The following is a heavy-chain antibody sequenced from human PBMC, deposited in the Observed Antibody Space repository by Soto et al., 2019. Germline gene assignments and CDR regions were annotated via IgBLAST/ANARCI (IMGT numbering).Heavy chain of an antibody. D-gene: IGHD3-10*01. Sequence: GESLKISCKGSGYSFTSYWIGWVRQMPGKGLEWMGIIYPGDSDTRYSPSFQGQVTISADKSISTAYLQWSSLKASDTAMYYCARPMVRGSKVYYYYGMDVWGQGTTVTVS. CDR1: GYSFTSYW. CDR2: IYPGDSDT. CDR3: ARPMVRGSKVYYYYGMDV. J-gene: IGHJ6*02. V-gene: IGHV5-51*01.